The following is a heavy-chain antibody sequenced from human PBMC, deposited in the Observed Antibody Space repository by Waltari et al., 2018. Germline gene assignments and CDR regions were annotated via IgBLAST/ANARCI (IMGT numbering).Heavy chain of an antibody. CDR1: GGSISSSSYY. CDR3: ARHLGGDCSGGSCYSEVDY. CDR2: IYYSGRT. Sequence: QLQLQESGPGLVKPSETLSLTCTVSGGSISSSSYYWGWIRQPPGRGLEWIGSIYYSGRTYYNPSLKSRVTISGDTSKNQFSLKLSSVTAADTAVYYCARHLGGDCSGGSCYSEVDYWGQGTLVTVSS. J-gene: IGHJ4*02. V-gene: IGHV4-39*01. D-gene: IGHD2-15*01.